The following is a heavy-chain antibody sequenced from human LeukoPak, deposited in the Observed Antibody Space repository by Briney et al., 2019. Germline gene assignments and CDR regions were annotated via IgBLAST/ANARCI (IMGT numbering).Heavy chain of an antibody. CDR2: MYYSGST. CDR1: GGSISSYY. V-gene: IGHV4-59*01. Sequence: SSETLSLTCTVSGGSISSYYWSWIRQPPGKGLEWIGYMYYSGSTNYNPSLKSRVTISVDMSQNQFSLKLSSVTAADTAVYYCARSGSGSGSYYNSAYYYYGMDVWGQGTTVTVSS. D-gene: IGHD3-10*01. CDR3: ARSGSGSGSYYNSAYYYYGMDV. J-gene: IGHJ6*02.